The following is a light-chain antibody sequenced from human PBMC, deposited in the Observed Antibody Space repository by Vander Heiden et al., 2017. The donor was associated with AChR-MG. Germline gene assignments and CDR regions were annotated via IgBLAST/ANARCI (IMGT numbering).Light chain of an antibody. V-gene: IGLV1-40*01. CDR3: QSYDSSLSGSV. J-gene: IGLJ2*01. CDR2: GNS. Sequence: QSVLTQPPSVSGAPGQRVTISCTGSSSNIGAGYDVPLYQQLPGTAPKLLIYGNSNRPSGVPDRFSGSKSGTSASLAITGLQAEDEADYDCQSYDSSLSGSVFGGGTKLTVL. CDR1: SSNIGAGYD.